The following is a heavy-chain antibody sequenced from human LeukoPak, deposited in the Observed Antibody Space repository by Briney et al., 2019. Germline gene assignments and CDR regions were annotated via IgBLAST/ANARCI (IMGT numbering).Heavy chain of an antibody. CDR3: ARDRGEMTQKYFDY. J-gene: IGHJ4*02. Sequence: SETLSLTCTVFGDSTSSYYWSWIRQSAGKRLEWIARIHVSGSINYNPSLRSRVTMSLDTSKNQFSLKLSSVTAADTAIYYCARDRGEMTQKYFDYWGQGTLVTVSS. CDR1: GDSTSSYY. V-gene: IGHV4-4*07. CDR2: IHVSGSI.